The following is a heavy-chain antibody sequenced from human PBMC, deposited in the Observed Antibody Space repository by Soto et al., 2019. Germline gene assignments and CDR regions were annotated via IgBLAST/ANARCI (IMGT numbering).Heavy chain of an antibody. CDR3: ARDPCGSDCYSGLDY. CDR2: ISYNGRT. D-gene: IGHD2-21*02. CDR1: AGSITGDSYY. V-gene: IGHV4-61*01. J-gene: IGHJ4*02. Sequence: SETLSLTCNVSAGSITGDSYYWTWIRQPPGKGLEWLGYISYNGRTNYNPSLKSRVTISVDTSRKQFFLRLASVTAADTAIYYCARDPCGSDCYSGLDYWGQGSLVTVSS.